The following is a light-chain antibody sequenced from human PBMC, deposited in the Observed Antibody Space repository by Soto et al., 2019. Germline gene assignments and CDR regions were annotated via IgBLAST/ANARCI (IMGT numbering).Light chain of an antibody. V-gene: IGLV2-14*01. Sequence: QSVLTQPASVSGSPGQSITISCTGTSSDVGAYNYVSWYQHHPGKAPKLMISDVSHRPSGVSNRFSGSKSGNTASLTISGLQAEDEADYYCSSYTTSSTQVFGGGTQLTVL. J-gene: IGLJ2*01. CDR2: DVS. CDR3: SSYTTSSTQV. CDR1: SSDVGAYNY.